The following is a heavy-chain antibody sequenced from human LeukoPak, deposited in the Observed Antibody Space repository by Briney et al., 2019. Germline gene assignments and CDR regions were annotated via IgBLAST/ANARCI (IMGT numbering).Heavy chain of an antibody. Sequence: PGGSLRLSCAAYRLTFSRIWMSCDRQLEGKGLEWVAYIKQEGRENYYRDSVKGRFTISRDNAKNSLYLQMNSLRGEDAAVYYCARDRGSYSSFDYWGQGTLVTASS. D-gene: IGHD1-26*01. V-gene: IGHV3-7*01. J-gene: IGHJ4*02. CDR2: IKQEGREN. CDR1: RLTFSRIW. CDR3: ARDRGSYSSFDY.